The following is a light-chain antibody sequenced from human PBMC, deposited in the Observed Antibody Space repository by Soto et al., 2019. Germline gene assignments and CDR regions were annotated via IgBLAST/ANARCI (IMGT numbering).Light chain of an antibody. CDR1: QSISSY. V-gene: IGKV1-39*01. J-gene: IGKJ1*01. CDR2: AAS. CDR3: QQSYSTPRT. Sequence: DIQMTQSPSSLSASVGDRVTITCRASQSISSYLNWYQQKPGKAPKLLIYAASSLQSGVPSRFSGSGSGTDFTLTIISLQPEDFATDYCQQSYSTPRTFGQGTKVEIK.